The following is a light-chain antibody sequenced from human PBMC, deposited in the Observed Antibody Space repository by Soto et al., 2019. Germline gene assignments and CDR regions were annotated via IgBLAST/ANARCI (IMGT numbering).Light chain of an antibody. CDR1: SSNIGAGYD. J-gene: IGLJ1*01. CDR3: QSYDSSLSAPV. CDR2: GNS. V-gene: IGLV1-40*01. Sequence: QSVLTQPPSVSGAQGQRVTISCTGSSSNIGAGYDVHWYQQLPGTAPKLLIYGNSNRPSGVPDRFSGSKSGTSASLAITGLQAEDEADYYCQSYDSSLSAPVFGTGTNLTVL.